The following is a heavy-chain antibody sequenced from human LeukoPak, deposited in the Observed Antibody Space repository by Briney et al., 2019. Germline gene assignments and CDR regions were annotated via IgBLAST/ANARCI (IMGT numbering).Heavy chain of an antibody. Sequence: SETLSLTCTVSGGSISSYYWSWIRQPPGKGLEWIGYIYYSGSTNYNPSLKSRVTISVDTSKNQFSLKLSSVTAADTAVYYCARFPIVVVPAANAFDIWGQGTMVTVSS. V-gene: IGHV4-59*01. J-gene: IGHJ3*02. D-gene: IGHD2-2*01. CDR2: IYYSGST. CDR3: ARFPIVVVPAANAFDI. CDR1: GGSISSYY.